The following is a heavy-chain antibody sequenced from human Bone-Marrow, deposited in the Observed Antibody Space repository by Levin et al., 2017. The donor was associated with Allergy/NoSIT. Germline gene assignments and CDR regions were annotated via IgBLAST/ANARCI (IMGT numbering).Heavy chain of an antibody. CDR1: GFTFRSYG. CDR2: VSYDGNNK. J-gene: IGHJ3*02. V-gene: IGHV3-30*03. CDR3: AGDYAGANAFDI. D-gene: IGHD3-10*01. Sequence: GGSLRLSCAASGFTFRSYGMHWVRQAPGKGLEWVSVVSYDGNNKHYADYVKGRFTVSRDASKNTVYLQMNSLTPEDTSLYFCAGDYAGANAFDIWGQGTMVTVSS.